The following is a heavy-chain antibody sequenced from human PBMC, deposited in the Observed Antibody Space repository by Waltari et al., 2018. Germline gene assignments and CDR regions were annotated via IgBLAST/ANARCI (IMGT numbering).Heavy chain of an antibody. CDR2: IKPDGSEK. J-gene: IGHJ6*02. V-gene: IGHV3-7*01. Sequence: EVQMVESGGGLVQPGGSLRLSCAASGFTFSNSWMDWVRQAAGKGLEWIANIKPDGSEKNYVDSVKGRFTISRDNTKNSLYLQMNSLRAEDTAVYYCSKSLDVWGPGTSVTVSS. CDR1: GFTFSNSW. CDR3: SKSLDV.